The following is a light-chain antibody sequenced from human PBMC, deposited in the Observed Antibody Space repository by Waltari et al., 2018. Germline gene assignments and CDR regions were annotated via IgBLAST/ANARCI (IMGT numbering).Light chain of an antibody. J-gene: IGKJ4*01. Sequence: EIVLTQPPATLPLSPGESATLSCRASQSVSSYLAWFQQKPGQAPRLLIYDASNRATGIPARFSGSGSGTDFTLTISSLEPEDFAVYYCQQRTNWPLTFGGGTKVEIK. CDR1: QSVSSY. CDR3: QQRTNWPLT. V-gene: IGKV3-11*01. CDR2: DAS.